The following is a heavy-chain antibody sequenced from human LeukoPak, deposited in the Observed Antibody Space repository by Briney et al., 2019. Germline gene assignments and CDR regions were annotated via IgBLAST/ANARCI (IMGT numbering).Heavy chain of an antibody. D-gene: IGHD4-17*01. CDR2: INPSGGST. CDR1: GYTFTSYY. J-gene: IGHJ4*02. V-gene: IGHV1-46*01. Sequence: ASVKVSCKASGYTFTSYYMHRVRQAPGQGLEWMRIINPSGGSTSYAQKFQGRVTMTRDTSTSTVYMELSSLRSEDTAVYYCARDGVYGDYLGYWGQGTLVTISS. CDR3: ARDGVYGDYLGY.